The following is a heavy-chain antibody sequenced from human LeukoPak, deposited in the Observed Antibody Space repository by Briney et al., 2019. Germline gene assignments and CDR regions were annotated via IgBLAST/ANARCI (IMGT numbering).Heavy chain of an antibody. J-gene: IGHJ4*02. CDR1: GGSISSGGYS. D-gene: IGHD6-19*01. V-gene: IGHV4-61*02. Sequence: TSQTLSLTCTVSGGSISSGGYSWNWIRQPAGKGLEWIGRFYTSGTTNYNPSLKSRVTISVDTSKNQLSLQLTSVTAADTAVYYCTKATQWLAFDYWGRGTLVTVSS. CDR2: FYTSGTT. CDR3: TKATQWLAFDY.